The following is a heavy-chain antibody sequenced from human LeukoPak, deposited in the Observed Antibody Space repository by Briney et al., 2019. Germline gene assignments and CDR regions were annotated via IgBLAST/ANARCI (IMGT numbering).Heavy chain of an antibody. J-gene: IGHJ3*02. D-gene: IGHD5-12*01. CDR2: IYYSGST. V-gene: IGHV4-59*08. CDR1: GGFISSYY. Sequence: SETLSLTCTVSGGFISSYYWSWIRQPPGKGLEWIGYIYYSGSTNYNPSLKSRVTISVDTSKNQFSLKLSSVTAADTAVYYCARQYTFDIWGRGTMVSVSS. CDR3: ARQYTFDI.